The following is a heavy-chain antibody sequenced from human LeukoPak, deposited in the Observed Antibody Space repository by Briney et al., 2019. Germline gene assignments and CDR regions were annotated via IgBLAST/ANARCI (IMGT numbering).Heavy chain of an antibody. J-gene: IGHJ3*02. CDR2: ISSSSSYI. V-gene: IGHV3-21*01. CDR1: GFTFSSYS. D-gene: IGHD6-19*01. Sequence: GGSLRLSCAASGFTFSSYSMNWVRQAPGKGLEWVSSISSSSSYIYYADSVKGRFTISRDNAKNSLYLQMNSLRAEDTAVYYCATVSEGSSGHVHATGDAFDIWGQGTMVTVSS. CDR3: ATVSEGSSGHVHATGDAFDI.